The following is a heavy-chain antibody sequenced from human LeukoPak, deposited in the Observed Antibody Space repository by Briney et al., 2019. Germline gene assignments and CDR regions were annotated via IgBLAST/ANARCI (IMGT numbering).Heavy chain of an antibody. CDR1: GYTLTELS. Sequence: ASVKVSCKVSGYTLTELSMHWVRQAPGKGLEWMGGFDPEDGETIYAQEFQGRVTMTEDTSTDTAYMELSSLRSEDTAVYYCASIDFWSGYFYMDVWGKGTTVTVSS. D-gene: IGHD3-3*01. CDR3: ASIDFWSGYFYMDV. CDR2: FDPEDGET. V-gene: IGHV1-24*01. J-gene: IGHJ6*03.